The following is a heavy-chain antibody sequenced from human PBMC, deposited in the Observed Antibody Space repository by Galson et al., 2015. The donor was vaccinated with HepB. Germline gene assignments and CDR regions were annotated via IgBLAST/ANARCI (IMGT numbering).Heavy chain of an antibody. Sequence: SVKVSCKVPGYSLTDLSMHWVRQAPGKGLEWMGGFEPEDGETIYEQRFQGRVTMTEDTSTDTAYMELSSLTSEDTAVYYCATAGRATIFGVVIRGFDIWGQGTMVTVSS. CDR1: GYSLTDLS. CDR3: ATAGRATIFGVVIRGFDI. D-gene: IGHD3-3*01. J-gene: IGHJ3*02. V-gene: IGHV1-24*01. CDR2: FEPEDGET.